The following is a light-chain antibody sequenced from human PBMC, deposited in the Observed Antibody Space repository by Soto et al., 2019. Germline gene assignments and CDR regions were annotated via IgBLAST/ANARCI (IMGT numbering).Light chain of an antibody. Sequence: IQLNEPPSSLSASVGVRFTITYRASQSISSYLNWYQQKPGKAPKLLIYAASSLQSGVPSRFSGTGSGTGFTLTISSLQPEDFATYYCQQSYSTPSITFGQGTRLEIK. J-gene: IGKJ5*01. CDR3: QQSYSTPSIT. CDR2: AAS. CDR1: QSISSY. V-gene: IGKV1-39*01.